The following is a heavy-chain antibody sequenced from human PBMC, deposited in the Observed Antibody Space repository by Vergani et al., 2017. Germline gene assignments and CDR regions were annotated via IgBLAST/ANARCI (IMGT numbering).Heavy chain of an antibody. CDR1: GFTFSSYW. Sequence: EVQLVESGGGLVQPGGSLRLSCAASGFTFSSYWMSWVRQAPGKGLEWVANIKQDGSEKYYVDSVKGRFTISRDNAKNSLYLQMNSLRAEDPAVYYCARVGASFCGVPAATNDNWFDPWGQGTLVTVSS. CDR2: IKQDGSEK. CDR3: ARVGASFCGVPAATNDNWFDP. V-gene: IGHV3-7*03. J-gene: IGHJ5*02. D-gene: IGHD2-2*01.